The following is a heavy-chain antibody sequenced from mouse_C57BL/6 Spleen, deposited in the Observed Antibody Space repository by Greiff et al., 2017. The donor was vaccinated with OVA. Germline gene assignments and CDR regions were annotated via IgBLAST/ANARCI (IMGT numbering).Heavy chain of an antibody. CDR2: ISYDGSN. D-gene: IGHD2-10*02. V-gene: IGHV3-6*01. CDR3: ARDLGYVDY. Sequence: ESGPGLVKPSQSLSLTCSVTGYSITSGYYWNWIRQFPGNKLEWMGYISYDGSNNYNPSLKNRISITRDTSKNQFFLKLNSVTTEDTATYYCARDLGYVDYWGQGTSVTVSS. J-gene: IGHJ4*01. CDR1: GYSITSGYY.